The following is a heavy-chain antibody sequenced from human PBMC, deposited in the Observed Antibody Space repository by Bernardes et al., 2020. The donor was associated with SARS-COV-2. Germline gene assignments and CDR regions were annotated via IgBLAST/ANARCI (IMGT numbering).Heavy chain of an antibody. D-gene: IGHD2-8*02. V-gene: IGHV3-66*01. Sequence: GGSLRLSCAASGFTVSSNYMIWVRQAPGKGLEWVSVIYSGGSTYYADSVKGRFTISRDNSKNTLYLQMNSLRAEDTAVYYCALLVVYATDAFDIWGQGTMVTVSS. CDR3: ALLVVYATDAFDI. CDR1: GFTVSSNY. CDR2: IYSGGST. J-gene: IGHJ3*02.